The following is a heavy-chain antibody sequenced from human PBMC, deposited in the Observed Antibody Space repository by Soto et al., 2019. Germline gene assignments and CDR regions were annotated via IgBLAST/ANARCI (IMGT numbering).Heavy chain of an antibody. Sequence: GFKKCDFYMGRISQDPGKGLKWVSYISSSGNYADYADSMRGRFSISRDNAKNSLYLQVHSLRAEDTAVYYCARSSGSYWWEFDYWGQGTLVTVSS. V-gene: IGHV3-11*06. CDR2: ISSSGNYA. CDR3: ARSSGSYWWEFDY. J-gene: IGHJ4*02. D-gene: IGHD3-10*01. CDR1: GFKKCDFY.